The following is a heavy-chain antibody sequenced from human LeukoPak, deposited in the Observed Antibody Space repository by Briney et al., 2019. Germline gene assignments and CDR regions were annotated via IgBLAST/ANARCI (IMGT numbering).Heavy chain of an antibody. D-gene: IGHD5-12*01. V-gene: IGHV1-46*01. CDR1: GYTFTSYY. CDR3: ARDGYGGYGGVTSGYFDY. CDR2: INSSGGST. Sequence: ASVKVSCKASGYTFTSYYMHWVRQAPGQGLEWMGIINSSGGSTSYAQKFQGRVTMTRDTSTSTVYMELSSLRSEDTAVYYCARDGYGGYGGVTSGYFDYWGQGTLVTVSS. J-gene: IGHJ4*02.